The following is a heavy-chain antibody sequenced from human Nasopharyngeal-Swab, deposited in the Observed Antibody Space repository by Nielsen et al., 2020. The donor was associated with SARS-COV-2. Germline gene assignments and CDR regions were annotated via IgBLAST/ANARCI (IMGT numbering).Heavy chain of an antibody. CDR2: ISHNSGT. J-gene: IGHJ5*02. V-gene: IGHV4-59*11. CDR3: AKEGATGWFDP. Sequence: SETLSLTCTVPGVSITSQYWSWIRQPPGKGLEWIGYISHNSGTSYNPSLKSRVTMFMDTSKNQFSLRLRSVTAADTAVYYCAKEGATGWFDPWGQGTLVTVSS. CDR1: GVSITSQY.